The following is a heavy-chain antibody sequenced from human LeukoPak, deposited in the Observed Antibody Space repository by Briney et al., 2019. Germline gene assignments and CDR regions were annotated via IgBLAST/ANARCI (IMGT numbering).Heavy chain of an antibody. CDR2: INPSGGST. J-gene: IGHJ4*02. CDR3: ARDRVEMATIYYFDY. V-gene: IGHV1-46*01. Sequence: ASAKVSCKTSGYTFTSNYMHWVRQAPGQGLEWMGIINPSGGSTSYAQKFQGRVTMTRDTSTSTAYMELSSLRSEDTAVYYCARDRVEMATIYYFDYWGQGTLVTVSS. CDR1: GYTFTSNY. D-gene: IGHD5-24*01.